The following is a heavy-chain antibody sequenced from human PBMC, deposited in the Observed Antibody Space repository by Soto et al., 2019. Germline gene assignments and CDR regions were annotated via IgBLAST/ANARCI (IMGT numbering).Heavy chain of an antibody. V-gene: IGHV3-23*01. CDR3: AKARKWGRDIAARLPGSY. J-gene: IGHJ4*02. CDR1: GFTFTSYA. Sequence: EVQLLDSGGGLVQPGGSLRLSCAASGFTFTSYAMSWVRQAPGKGLEWVSAISGSGDSTYYADSVKGRFTISRDNSKNRLYLQMNSLRVEDTAVYFCAKARKWGRDIAARLPGSYWGQGTLVTASS. CDR2: ISGSGDST. D-gene: IGHD6-6*01.